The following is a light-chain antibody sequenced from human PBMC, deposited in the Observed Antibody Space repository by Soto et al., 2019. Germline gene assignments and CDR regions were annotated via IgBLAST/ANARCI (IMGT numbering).Light chain of an antibody. CDR1: QSVGIN. Sequence: VMTQSPATLSVSPGERATLSCRASQSVGINLAWYQQRPGQAPRLLIYGASTRATGIPDRFSGSGSGTEFTLTVSSLQSEDFAVHFCQQSDNWPLTFGGGTKVEIK. V-gene: IGKV3-15*01. CDR3: QQSDNWPLT. CDR2: GAS. J-gene: IGKJ4*01.